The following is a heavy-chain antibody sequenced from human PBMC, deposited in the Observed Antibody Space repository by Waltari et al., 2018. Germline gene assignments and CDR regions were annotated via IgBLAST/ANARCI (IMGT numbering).Heavy chain of an antibody. D-gene: IGHD2-2*01. CDR1: GYTFTGYY. Sequence: QVQLVQSGAEVKKPGASVKVSCKASGYTFTGYYMHWVRQAPGQGLEWMGWINPNSGGTNYAQKFQGRVTMTRDTSISTAYMELSRLRSDDTAVYYCAREKCSSTSCYGRYYYGMDVWGQGTTVTVSS. J-gene: IGHJ6*02. V-gene: IGHV1-2*02. CDR3: AREKCSSTSCYGRYYYGMDV. CDR2: INPNSGGT.